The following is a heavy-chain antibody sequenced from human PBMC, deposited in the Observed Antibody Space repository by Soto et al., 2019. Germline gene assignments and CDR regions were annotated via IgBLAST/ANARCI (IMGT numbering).Heavy chain of an antibody. J-gene: IGHJ6*02. Sequence: SETLSLTCAVYGGSFSGYYCSWIRQPPGKGLEWIGEINHSGSTNSNPSLKSRVTISVDTSKNQFSLKLSSVTAADTAVYYCARAVAGYNWNDVGYYYDGMDVWGQGTTVT. D-gene: IGHD1-1*01. CDR1: GGSFSGYY. V-gene: IGHV4-34*01. CDR3: ARAVAGYNWNDVGYYYDGMDV. CDR2: INHSGST.